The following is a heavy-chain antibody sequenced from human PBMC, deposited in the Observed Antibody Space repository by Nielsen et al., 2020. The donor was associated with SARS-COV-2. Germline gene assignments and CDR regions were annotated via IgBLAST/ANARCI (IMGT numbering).Heavy chain of an antibody. J-gene: IGHJ4*02. CDR1: GFTFSSYA. CDR3: AKDRAPYSSGLDY. V-gene: IGHV3-30*04. CDR2: ISYDGSNK. Sequence: GGSLRLSCAASGFTFSSYAMHWARQAPGKGLEWVAVISYDGSNKYYADSVKGRFTISRDNSKNTLYLQMNSLRAEDTAVYYCAKDRAPYSSGLDYWGQGTLVTVSS. D-gene: IGHD6-25*01.